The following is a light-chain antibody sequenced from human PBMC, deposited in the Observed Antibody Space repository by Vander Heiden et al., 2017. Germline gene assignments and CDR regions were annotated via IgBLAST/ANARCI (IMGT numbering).Light chain of an antibody. J-gene: IGKJ1*01. CDR2: LGS. Sequence: DIVMPQSPLSLPVTPGEPASISCRSSQSLLHSNGYNYLDWYLQKPGKAPQLLIYLGSNRESGVPERFSGSGSGTDLTLNISRVEAEDFGGYYCMQAIQTRWTFGQGTKVEIK. CDR1: QSLLHSNGYNY. CDR3: MQAIQTRWT. V-gene: IGKV2-28*01.